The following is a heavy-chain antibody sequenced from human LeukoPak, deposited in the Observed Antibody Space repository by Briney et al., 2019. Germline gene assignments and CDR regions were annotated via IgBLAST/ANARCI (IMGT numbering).Heavy chain of an antibody. J-gene: IGHJ4*02. CDR2: IYYSGST. V-gene: IGHV4-59*01. Sequence: ASETLSLTCTVSGGSISSYYWSWIRQPPGKGLEWIGYIYYSGSTNYNPSLKSRVTILVDTSKNQFSLKLSSVTAADTAVYYCARVLYYYDSSGYHSLYFDYWGQGTLVTVSS. CDR1: GGSISSYY. D-gene: IGHD3-22*01. CDR3: ARVLYYYDSSGYHSLYFDY.